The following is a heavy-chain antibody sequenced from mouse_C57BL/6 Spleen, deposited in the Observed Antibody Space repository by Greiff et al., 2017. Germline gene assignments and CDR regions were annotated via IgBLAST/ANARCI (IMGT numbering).Heavy chain of an antibody. D-gene: IGHD2-4*01. CDR3: ARGGITTTFDY. Sequence: QVQLQQPGAELVKPGASVKMSCKASGYTFTSYWLTWVKQRPGQGLVWIGDIYPGSGSTTYNEKFKSKATLTVDTSSSTADMQLSSLASEDSAVDYCARGGITTTFDYWGQGTTLTVSS. V-gene: IGHV1-55*01. CDR2: IYPGSGST. J-gene: IGHJ2*01. CDR1: GYTFTSYW.